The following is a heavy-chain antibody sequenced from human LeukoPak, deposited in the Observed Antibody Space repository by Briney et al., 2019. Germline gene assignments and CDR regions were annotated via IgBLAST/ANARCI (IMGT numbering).Heavy chain of an antibody. V-gene: IGHV3-23*01. CDR2: ISGSGGST. J-gene: IGHJ4*02. CDR3: AKGYDIARLDY. CDR1: GFTFSSHA. D-gene: IGHD1-1*01. Sequence: GSLGLSCAASGFTFSSHAMSWVRQAPGKGLEWVSAISGSGGSTYYADSVKGRFTISRDNSKNTLYLQMNSLRAEDTAVYYCAKGYDIARLDYWGQGTLVTVSS.